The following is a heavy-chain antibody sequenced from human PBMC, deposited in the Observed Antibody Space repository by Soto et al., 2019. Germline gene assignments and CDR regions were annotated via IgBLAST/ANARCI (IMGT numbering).Heavy chain of an antibody. CDR3: AEDRRASWLGCAP. CDR2: ITATFGAV. V-gene: IGHV1-69*12. J-gene: IGHJ5*02. CDR1: GGTFSSSA. D-gene: IGHD5-12*01. Sequence: QVQLVQSGAEVKKVGSSVKVSCKGSGGTFSSSAMSWMRQAPGQGLEWMGGITATFGAVNYAQKFQGRLTITADECTDPADVELGSLSSAASGVYYCAEDRRASWLGCAPWGQGTLVSISS.